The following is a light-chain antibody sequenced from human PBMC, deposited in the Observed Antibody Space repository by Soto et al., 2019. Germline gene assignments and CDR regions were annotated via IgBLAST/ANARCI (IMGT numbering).Light chain of an antibody. CDR3: GVWADSLNGPV. V-gene: IGLV1-44*01. J-gene: IGLJ2*01. Sequence: QSVLTQPPSASGTPGQRVTISCSGSTANIGSNNVNWYRQLPGTAPKLLLFNNERRPSGVPGRVSGSKSGTSASLAISGLQSDDEADYYCGVWADSLNGPVFGGGTKLTVL. CDR1: TANIGSNN. CDR2: NNE.